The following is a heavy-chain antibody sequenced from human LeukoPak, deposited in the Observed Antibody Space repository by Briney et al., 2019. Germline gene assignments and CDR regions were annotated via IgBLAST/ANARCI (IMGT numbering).Heavy chain of an antibody. J-gene: IGHJ6*02. CDR2: AYYRSKWYN. CDR3: ARDLEYSGSYYYYGMDV. CDR1: GDSVSSNSAA. V-gene: IGHV6-1*01. Sequence: SQTLSLTCAISGDSVSSNSAAWTWIRQSPSRGLEWLGRAYYRSKWYNDYAVSLKSRITINPDTSKNQFSLQLNSVTPEDTAVYYCARDLEYSGSYYYYGMDVWGQGTTVTVSS. D-gene: IGHD6-6*01.